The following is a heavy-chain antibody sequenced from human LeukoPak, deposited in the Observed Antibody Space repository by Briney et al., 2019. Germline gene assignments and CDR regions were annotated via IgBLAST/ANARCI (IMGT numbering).Heavy chain of an antibody. J-gene: IGHJ5*02. V-gene: IGHV4-4*07. Sequence: SETLSLTCTVSGDSISSYYWSWIRQPAGKGLEWIGRIYASGSTNYNPSLKSRVTMSLDTSRNQFSLNLSSVTAADTAVYYCARKALPGNWFDPWGQGTLVTVSS. CDR2: IYASGST. CDR3: ARKALPGNWFDP. CDR1: GDSISSYY.